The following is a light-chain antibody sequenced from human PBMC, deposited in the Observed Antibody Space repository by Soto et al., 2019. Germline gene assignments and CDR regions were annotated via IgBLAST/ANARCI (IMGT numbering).Light chain of an antibody. CDR2: DAS. CDR3: QQRTDRPPWT. Sequence: EIVLTQSPVTLSLSPGERATLSCRASQSVSSYLAWYQQKPGQAPRLLIYDASNRATGIPARFSGSGSGTDFTLTISRLEPEDFAVYYCQQRTDRPPWTFGQGTKVDIK. V-gene: IGKV3-11*01. CDR1: QSVSSY. J-gene: IGKJ1*01.